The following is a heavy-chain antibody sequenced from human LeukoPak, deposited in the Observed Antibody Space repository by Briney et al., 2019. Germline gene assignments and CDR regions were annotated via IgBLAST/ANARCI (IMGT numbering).Heavy chain of an antibody. CDR1: GFTFSSYA. J-gene: IGHJ4*02. V-gene: IGHV3-23*01. CDR3: AKGRYYYDSSGYYDY. D-gene: IGHD3-22*01. CDR2: ISGSGGST. Sequence: PGGSLRLSCAASGFTFSSYAMSWVRQAPGKGLEWVSAISGSGGSTYYADSVKGRFTISRDSSKNTLYLQMNSLRAEDTAVYYCAKGRYYYDSSGYYDYWGQGTLVTVSS.